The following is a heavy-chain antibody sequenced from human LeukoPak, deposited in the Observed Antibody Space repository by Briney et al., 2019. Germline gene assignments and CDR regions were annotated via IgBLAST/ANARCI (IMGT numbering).Heavy chain of an antibody. Sequence: PSETLSLTCAVYGESFTGYYWTWIRQPPGKGLEWIGEINHSGSINYNPSLKNRVTISVDTFKKHFSLKLSSVTAADTAVYYCARLGRGYSYGYGAFDIWGQGTMVTVSS. CDR3: ARLGRGYSYGYGAFDI. CDR1: GESFTGYY. V-gene: IGHV4-34*01. CDR2: INHSGSI. D-gene: IGHD5-18*01. J-gene: IGHJ3*02.